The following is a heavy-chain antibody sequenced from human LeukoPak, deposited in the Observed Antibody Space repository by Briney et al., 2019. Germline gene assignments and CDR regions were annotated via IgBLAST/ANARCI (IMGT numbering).Heavy chain of an antibody. J-gene: IGHJ4*02. CDR2: INHSGST. CDR3: ARPTSKSSCWYAFKS. D-gene: IGHD6-19*01. CDR1: GGSFSGYY. V-gene: IGHV4-34*01. Sequence: KPSETLSLTCAVYGGSFSGYYWSWIRQPPGKGLEWIGEINHSGSTNYNPSLKSRVTISVDTSKNQFSLKLSSVTAADTAVYYCARPTSKSSCWYAFKSWGQGTLVTVSS.